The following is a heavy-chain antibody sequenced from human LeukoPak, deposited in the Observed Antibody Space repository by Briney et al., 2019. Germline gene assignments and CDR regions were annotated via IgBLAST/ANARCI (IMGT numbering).Heavy chain of an antibody. CDR1: GYTFTSYA. V-gene: IGHV1-3*01. Sequence: ASVDVSCKASGYTFTSYAMHWVRQAPGQRLEWMGWINAGNGNTKYSQKFQGRVTITRDTSASTAYMELSSLRSEDTAVYYCARDRSGYGDYRFVDYWGQGTLVTVSS. D-gene: IGHD4-17*01. CDR3: ARDRSGYGDYRFVDY. J-gene: IGHJ4*02. CDR2: INAGNGNT.